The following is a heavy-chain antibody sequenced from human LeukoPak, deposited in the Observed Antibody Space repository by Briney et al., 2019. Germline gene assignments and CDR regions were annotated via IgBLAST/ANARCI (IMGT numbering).Heavy chain of an antibody. Sequence: ASVKVSCKASGGTFSSYAISWVRQTPGQGLEWMGGFIPIFGTANYAQKFQGRVTITTDESTSTAYMELSSLRSEDTAVYYCARGLRDSSSSALNYYYMDVWGKGTTVTVSS. CDR2: FIPIFGTA. CDR1: GGTFSSYA. J-gene: IGHJ6*03. CDR3: ARGLRDSSSSALNYYYMDV. D-gene: IGHD6-6*01. V-gene: IGHV1-69*05.